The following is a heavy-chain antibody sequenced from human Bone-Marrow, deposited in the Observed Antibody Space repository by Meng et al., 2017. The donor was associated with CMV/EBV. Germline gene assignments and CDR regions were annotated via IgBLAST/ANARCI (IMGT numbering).Heavy chain of an antibody. J-gene: IGHJ6*02. CDR3: ARGRYDFWSGSLASYYYYGMDV. CDR2: ISSSSSTI. CDR1: GFTFSSYE. V-gene: IGHV3-48*03. Sequence: GESLKISCAASGFTFSSYEMNWVRQAPGKGLEWVSYISSSSSTIYYADSVKGRFTISRDNAKNSLYLQMNSLRAEDTAVYYCARGRYDFWSGSLASYYYYGMDVWGQGTTVTVSS. D-gene: IGHD3-3*01.